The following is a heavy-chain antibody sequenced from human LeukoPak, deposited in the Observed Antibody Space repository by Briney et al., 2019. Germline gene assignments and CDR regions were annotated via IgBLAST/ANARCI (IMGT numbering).Heavy chain of an antibody. J-gene: IGHJ4*02. CDR2: INHSGST. D-gene: IGHD3-9*01. V-gene: IGHV4-34*01. Sequence: SETLSLTCAVYGGSFSGYYWSWIRQPPGKGLEWIGEINHSGSTNYNPSLKSRVTISVDTSKNQFSLKLSSVTAADTAVYYCAKGRLYYDILTGYYPSFDYWGQGTLVTVSS. CDR1: GGSFSGYY. CDR3: AKGRLYYDILTGYYPSFDY.